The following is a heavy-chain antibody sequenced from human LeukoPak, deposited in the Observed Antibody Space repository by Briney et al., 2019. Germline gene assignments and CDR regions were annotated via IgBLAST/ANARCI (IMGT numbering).Heavy chain of an antibody. CDR3: AGTSLDYGDLLDY. CDR2: INPNSGGT. D-gene: IGHD4-17*01. V-gene: IGHV1-2*02. Sequence: ASVKVSCKASGYTFTGYYMHWERQAPGQGLEWMGWINPNSGGTNYAQKFQGRVTMTRDTSISTAYMELSRLRSNDTAVYYCAGTSLDYGDLLDYWGQGTLVTVSS. J-gene: IGHJ4*02. CDR1: GYTFTGYY.